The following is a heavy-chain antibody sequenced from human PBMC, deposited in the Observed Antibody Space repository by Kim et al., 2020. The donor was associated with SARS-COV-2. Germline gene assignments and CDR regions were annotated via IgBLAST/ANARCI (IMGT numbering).Heavy chain of an antibody. CDR3: ARDSGGFGELFDY. D-gene: IGHD3-10*01. J-gene: IGHJ4*02. Sequence: YADSGKGRFTISRDNAKNSLYLQMNSLRDGDTAVYYCARDSGGFGELFDYWGQGTLVTVS. V-gene: IGHV3-48*02.